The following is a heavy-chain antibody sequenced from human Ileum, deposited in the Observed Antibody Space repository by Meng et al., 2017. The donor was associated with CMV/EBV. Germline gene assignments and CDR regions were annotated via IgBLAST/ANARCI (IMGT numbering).Heavy chain of an antibody. CDR3: ARMPGRRFDS. CDR2: VYYTGTT. V-gene: IGHV4-30-4*08. Sequence: VRLTESGPGLVPPSPTLSLTWTVSGASISDGAYYWSWIRQSPEKGLEWIGHVYYTGTTYYNRSLRSRVAISIDTSNNEFSLKLSSVTAADTAVYYCARMPGRRFDSWGQGTLVTVSS. J-gene: IGHJ5*01. D-gene: IGHD2-2*01. CDR1: GASISDGAYY.